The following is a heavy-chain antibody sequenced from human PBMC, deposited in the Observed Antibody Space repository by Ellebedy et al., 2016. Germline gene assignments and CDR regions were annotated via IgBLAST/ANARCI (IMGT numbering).Heavy chain of an antibody. Sequence: SETLSLTXAVSGGSISSYYWSWIRQPPGKGLEWIGYIYYSGSTNYNPSLKSRVTISVDTSKNQFSLKLSSVTAADTAVYYCARADDTWPFDYWGQGTLVTVSS. V-gene: IGHV4-59*01. CDR2: IYYSGST. CDR3: ARADDTWPFDY. J-gene: IGHJ4*02. CDR1: GGSISSYY. D-gene: IGHD3-22*01.